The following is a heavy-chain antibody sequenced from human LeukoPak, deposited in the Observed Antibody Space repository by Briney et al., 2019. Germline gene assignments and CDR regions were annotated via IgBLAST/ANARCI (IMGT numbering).Heavy chain of an antibody. CDR1: GYTFTGYY. J-gene: IGHJ5*02. CDR3: AREHYDFWSGPVWFDP. D-gene: IGHD3-3*01. Sequence: ASVKVSCKASGYTFTGYYMHWVRQAPGQGLEWMGWINPNSGGTNYAQKLQGRVTMTTDTSTSTAYMELRSLRSDDTAVYYCAREHYDFWSGPVWFDPWGQGTLVTVSS. V-gene: IGHV1-2*02. CDR2: INPNSGGT.